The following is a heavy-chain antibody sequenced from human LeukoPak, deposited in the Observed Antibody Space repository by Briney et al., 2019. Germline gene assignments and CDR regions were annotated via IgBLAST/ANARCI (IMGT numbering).Heavy chain of an antibody. J-gene: IGHJ6*02. CDR3: ARDRNRSTYGMDV. CDR2: INPSGGST. D-gene: IGHD1-26*01. Sequence: GASVKVSCKASGYTLTSYYLHWVRQAPGQGLEWMAIINPSGGSTSHAQKFQGRVTMTRDTSASTVYMELSSLRSEDTAVYYCARDRNRSTYGMDVWGQGTTVTVSS. CDR1: GYTLTSYY. V-gene: IGHV1-46*01.